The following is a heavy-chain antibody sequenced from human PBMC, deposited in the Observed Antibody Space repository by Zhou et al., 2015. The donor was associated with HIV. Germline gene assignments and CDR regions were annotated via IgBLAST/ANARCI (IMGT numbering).Heavy chain of an antibody. J-gene: IGHJ4*02. D-gene: IGHD6-13*01. CDR2: ISAYNGNT. CDR1: GYTFTSYG. CDR3: ARETFAAAGTRGYYFDY. Sequence: QVQLVQSGAEVKKPGASVKVSCKASGYTFTSYGISWVRQAPGQGLEWMGWISAYNGNTNYAQKFQGRVTITADESTSTAYMELSSLRSEDTAVYYCARETFAAAGTRGYYFDYWAREPWSPSPQ. V-gene: IGHV1-18*01.